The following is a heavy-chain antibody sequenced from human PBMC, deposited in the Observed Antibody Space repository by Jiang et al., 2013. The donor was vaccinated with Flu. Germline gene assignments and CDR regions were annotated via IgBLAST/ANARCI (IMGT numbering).Heavy chain of an antibody. D-gene: IGHD3-10*01. CDR1: GFTFSSYG. J-gene: IGHJ4*02. Sequence: QLLESGGGVVQPGRSLRLSCAASGFTFSSYGMHWVRQAPGKGLEWVAVISYDGSNKYYADSVKGRFTISRDNSKNTLYLQMNSLRAEDTAVYYCAKEKAVNYYGSGSTFDYWGQGTLVTVSS. CDR3: AKEKAVNYYGSGSTFDY. CDR2: ISYDGSNK. V-gene: IGHV3-30*18.